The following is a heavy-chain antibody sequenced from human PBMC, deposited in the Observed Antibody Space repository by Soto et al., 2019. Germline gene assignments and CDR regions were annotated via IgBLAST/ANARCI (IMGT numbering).Heavy chain of an antibody. V-gene: IGHV1-18*04. CDR1: GYTFTSYG. J-gene: IGHJ5*02. CDR2: ISAYNGNT. CDR3: ARDRVAYYYGSSGYPNWFDP. Sequence: QVQLVQSGAEVKKPGASVKVSCKASGYTFTSYGISWVRQAPGQGLEWMGWISAYNGNTNYAQKLQGRVTMTTDTSTSTAYMELRSLRSDDTAVYYCARDRVAYYYGSSGYPNWFDPWGQGTLVTVSS. D-gene: IGHD3-22*01.